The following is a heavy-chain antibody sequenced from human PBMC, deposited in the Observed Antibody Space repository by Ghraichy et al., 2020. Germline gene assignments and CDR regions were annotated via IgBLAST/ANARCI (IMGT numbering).Heavy chain of an antibody. J-gene: IGHJ5*02. D-gene: IGHD1-26*01. CDR1: GYTFTSYG. Sequence: ASVKVSCKASGYTFTSYGNSWVRQAPGQGLEWMGWTSAYNEDTNYAQKFRGRVTMTTDTSTNTAYMEVRSLRSDDTAGYYCARDWDGRDDCFDPWGQGTLVTFSS. CDR2: TSAYNEDT. CDR3: ARDWDGRDDCFDP. V-gene: IGHV1-18*04.